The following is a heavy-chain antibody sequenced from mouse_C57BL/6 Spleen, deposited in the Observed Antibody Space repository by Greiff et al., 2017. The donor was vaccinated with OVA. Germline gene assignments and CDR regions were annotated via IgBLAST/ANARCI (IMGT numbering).Heavy chain of an antibody. CDR3: ARSGSSEGYFDD. CDR1: GYTFTDYY. Sequence: VQLQQSGPVLVKPGASVKMSCKASGYTFTDYYMNWVKQSHGKSLEWIGVINPYNGGTSYNQKFKGKATLTVDKSSSTAYMELNSLTSEDSAVYNCARSGSSEGYFDDWGTGTTVTVSS. J-gene: IGHJ1*03. D-gene: IGHD1-1*01. V-gene: IGHV1-19*01. CDR2: INPYNGGT.